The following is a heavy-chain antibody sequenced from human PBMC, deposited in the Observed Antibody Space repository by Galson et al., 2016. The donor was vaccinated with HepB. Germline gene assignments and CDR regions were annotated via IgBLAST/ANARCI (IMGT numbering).Heavy chain of an antibody. V-gene: IGHV4-61*01. J-gene: IGHJ3*02. CDR2: IYYTGTT. Sequence: LSLTCSVSGGSIRGSSYYWTWIRQPPGKGLEWIGYIYYTGTTNYNPSLKSRVTISVDTSKDQFSLNLISVTAADTAVYYCARQRRNYYDFWSGYSHGDAFDIWGQGTMVTVSS. CDR1: GGSIRGSSYY. D-gene: IGHD3-3*01. CDR3: ARQRRNYYDFWSGYSHGDAFDI.